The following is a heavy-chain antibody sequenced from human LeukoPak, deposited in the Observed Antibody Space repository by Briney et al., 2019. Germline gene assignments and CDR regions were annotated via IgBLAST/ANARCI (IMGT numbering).Heavy chain of an antibody. CDR3: AKVYGDYLSY. D-gene: IGHD4-17*01. CDR2: IIPILGIA. CDR1: GGTFSSYA. J-gene: IGHJ4*02. V-gene: IGHV1-69*04. Sequence: SVKVPCKASGGTFSSYAISWVRQAPGQGLEWMGRIIPILGIANYAQKFQGRVTITADKSTSTAYMELSSLRSEDTAVYYCAKVYGDYLSYWGQGTLVTVSS.